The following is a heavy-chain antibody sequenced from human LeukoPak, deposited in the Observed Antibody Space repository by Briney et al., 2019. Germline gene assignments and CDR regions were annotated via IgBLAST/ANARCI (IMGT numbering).Heavy chain of an antibody. CDR3: ARDPNADGYFDY. CDR2: ISSSSVYI. CDR1: GFTFSTYS. V-gene: IGHV3-21*01. Sequence: GGSLRLSCAASGFTFSTYSMHWVRQPPGKGLEWVSYISSSSVYIYYAGSMKGRFTISRDNAKNSLYLQMNSLRAEDTAVYYCARDPNADGYFDYWGQGTLVTVSS. J-gene: IGHJ4*02. D-gene: IGHD2-2*01.